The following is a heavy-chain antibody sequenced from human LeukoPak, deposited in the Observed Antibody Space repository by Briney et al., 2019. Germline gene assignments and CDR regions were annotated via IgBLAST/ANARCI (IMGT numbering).Heavy chain of an antibody. Sequence: SVKVSCKASGGTFISYAISWVRQAPGQGLEWMGGIIPIFGTANYAQKFQGRVTITADESTSTAYMELSSLRSEDTAVYYCVFTSHGGSYPEFDYWGQGTLVTVSS. CDR3: VFTSHGGSYPEFDY. CDR2: IIPIFGTA. D-gene: IGHD1-26*01. V-gene: IGHV1-69*13. J-gene: IGHJ4*02. CDR1: GGTFISYA.